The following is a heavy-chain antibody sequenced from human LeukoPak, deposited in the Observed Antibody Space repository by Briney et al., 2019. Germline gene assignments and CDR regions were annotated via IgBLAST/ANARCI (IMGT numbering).Heavy chain of an antibody. Sequence: GGSLRLSCAASGFTFSSYAMSWVRQAPGKGLEWVSAISGSAGSTYYPDSVKGRFTISRGNSKNTLYLQMNSLRAEDTAVYYCAKQGCPNGVCFSYYYYMDVWGKGTTVTVSS. J-gene: IGHJ6*03. CDR3: AKQGCPNGVCFSYYYYMDV. CDR2: ISGSAGST. CDR1: GFTFSSYA. V-gene: IGHV3-23*01. D-gene: IGHD2-8*01.